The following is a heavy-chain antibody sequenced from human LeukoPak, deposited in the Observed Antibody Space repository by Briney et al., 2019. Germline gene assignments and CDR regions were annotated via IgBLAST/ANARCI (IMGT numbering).Heavy chain of an antibody. CDR2: IYYTGST. D-gene: IGHD5-12*01. Sequence: SETLSFTCTVSGGSISSSRYYWGWIRQPPGKGLEWIRSIYYTGSTYYNPSLRSRASISVDTSKNQFTLKLSSMTAAATAVYCCTRRGVVATPDANFWGQGTLVTVSS. V-gene: IGHV4-39*01. CDR1: GGSISSSRYY. CDR3: TRRGVVATPDANF. J-gene: IGHJ4*02.